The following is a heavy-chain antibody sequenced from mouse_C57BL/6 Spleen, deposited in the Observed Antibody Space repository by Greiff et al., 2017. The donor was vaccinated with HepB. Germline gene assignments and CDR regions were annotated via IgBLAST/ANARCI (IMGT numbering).Heavy chain of an antibody. D-gene: IGHD1-1*01. CDR3: TGPYYYGSSYDY. J-gene: IGHJ2*01. CDR2: IYPGNSDT. Sequence: EVKVIESGTVLARPGASVKMSCKTSGYTFTSYWMHWVKQRPGQGLEWIGAIYPGNSDTSYNQKFKGKAKLTAVTSASTAYMELSSLTNEDSAVYYCTGPYYYGSSYDYWGQGTTLTVSS. V-gene: IGHV1-5*01. CDR1: GYTFTSYW.